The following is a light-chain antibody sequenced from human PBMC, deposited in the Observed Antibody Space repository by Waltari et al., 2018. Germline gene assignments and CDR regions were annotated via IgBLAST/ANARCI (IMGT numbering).Light chain of an antibody. CDR3: SSYAGSNNVV. CDR2: EVS. Sequence: QSALTQPPSASGSPGQSVTISCTGTSSDVGRYNYVSWYQQHPGKAPKLMIYEVSKRPSGVPARLSGSKSGNTASLTVSGLQAKDEADYYCSSYAGSNNVVFGGGTKLTVL. CDR1: SSDVGRYNY. V-gene: IGLV2-8*01. J-gene: IGLJ2*01.